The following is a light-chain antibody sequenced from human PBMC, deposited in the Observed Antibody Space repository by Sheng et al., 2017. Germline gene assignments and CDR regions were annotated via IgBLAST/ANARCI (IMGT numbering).Light chain of an antibody. V-gene: IGLV2-8*01. CDR2: DVT. Sequence: QSALTQPPSASGSPGQSVTISCTGTSDDIGGYNYVFWYQQHPGKVPKLLIYDVTQRPSGVPDRFSASKSANTASLTISGLQAEDEADYYCQSYDSSLGPVFGTGTKVTVL. CDR3: QSYDSSLGPV. CDR1: SDDIGGYNY. J-gene: IGLJ1*01.